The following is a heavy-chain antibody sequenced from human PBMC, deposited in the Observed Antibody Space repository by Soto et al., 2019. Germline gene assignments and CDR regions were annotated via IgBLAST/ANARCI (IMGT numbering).Heavy chain of an antibody. CDR3: ARARGSWPFYYFDY. CDR2: INWNGGST. Sequence: SLRLSCAASGFTFDDYGMSWVRQAPGKGLEWVSGINWNGGSTGYADSVKGRFTISRDNAKNSLYLQMNSLRAEDTALYYCARARGSWPFYYFDYWGQGTLVTVSS. V-gene: IGHV3-20*04. D-gene: IGHD6-13*01. CDR1: GFTFDDYG. J-gene: IGHJ4*02.